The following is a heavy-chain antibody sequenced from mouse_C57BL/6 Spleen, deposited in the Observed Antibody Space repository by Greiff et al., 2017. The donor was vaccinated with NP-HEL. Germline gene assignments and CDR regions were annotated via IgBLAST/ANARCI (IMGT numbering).Heavy chain of an antibody. CDR1: GFNIKGYY. Sequence: VQLQQSGAELVKPGASVKLSCTASGFNIKGYYMHWVKQRTEQGLEWVGRIDPEDGETKYGPKFQGKATITADTSSNTAYLQLSSLTSEDTAVYYCAREDYGNGYWGQGTTLTVSS. D-gene: IGHD2-1*01. J-gene: IGHJ2*01. V-gene: IGHV14-2*01. CDR2: IDPEDGET. CDR3: AREDYGNGY.